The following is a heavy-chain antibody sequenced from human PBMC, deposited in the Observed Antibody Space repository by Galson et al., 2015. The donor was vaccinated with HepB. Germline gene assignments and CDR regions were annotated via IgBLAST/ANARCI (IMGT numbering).Heavy chain of an antibody. CDR3: VRDRSYQYYMDV. CDR2: IKQDGSEK. CDR1: GFRFAGYW. V-gene: IGHV3-7*03. J-gene: IGHJ6*03. Sequence: SLRLSCAASGFRFAGYWMSWVRQAPGKGLEWVANIKQDGSEKHYVESVKGRFTISRDNAKNSLYLQMNSLRAEDTAVYYCVRDRSYQYYMDVWGKGTTVTVSS.